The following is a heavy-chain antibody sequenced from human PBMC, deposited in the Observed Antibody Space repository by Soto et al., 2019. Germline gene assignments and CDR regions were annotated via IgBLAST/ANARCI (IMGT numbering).Heavy chain of an antibody. D-gene: IGHD5-12*01. J-gene: IGHJ4*02. CDR1: GGSLTGYY. CDR3: ARGQEGIVATH. Sequence: QVHLQQWGAGLVKPSETLSLTCAVNGGSLTGYYWSWIRQPPGKGLEWIGEIKDGGVTNYSPSLKGRVTMSADTSKNQFSLKLNSVTAADTAVYYCARGQEGIVATHWDQGTLVTVSS. V-gene: IGHV4-34*01. CDR2: IKDGGVT.